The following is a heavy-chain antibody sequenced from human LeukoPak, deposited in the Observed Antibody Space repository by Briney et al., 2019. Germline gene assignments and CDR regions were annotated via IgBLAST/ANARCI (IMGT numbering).Heavy chain of an antibody. V-gene: IGHV4-59*11. CDR1: GGSISSHY. D-gene: IGHD6-13*01. CDR2: IYYSGTS. J-gene: IGHJ4*02. CDR3: ARTYRAWYFDY. Sequence: SETLSLTCTVSGGSISSHYWTWIRQPPGKGLEWIGYIYYSGTSDYNPSLKSRVTISVDTSKNQFSLKLSSVPAADTAVYYCARTYRAWYFDYWGQGTLVTVSS.